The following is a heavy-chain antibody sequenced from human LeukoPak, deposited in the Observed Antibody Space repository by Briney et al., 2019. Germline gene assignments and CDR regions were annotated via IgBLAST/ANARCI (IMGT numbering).Heavy chain of an antibody. V-gene: IGHV4-31*03. J-gene: IGHJ5*02. CDR1: GGSISSGTSS. CDR3: AKTNTPDNWFDP. CDR2: IFDSGYS. Sequence: TLSLTCTVSGGSISSGTSSWSWIRQHPGKGLEWLGYIFDSGYSYYNTSLKSRLSTSVDTSKNRFSLTLSSVTAADTAIYYCAKTNTPDNWFDPWGQGTLVTVSS.